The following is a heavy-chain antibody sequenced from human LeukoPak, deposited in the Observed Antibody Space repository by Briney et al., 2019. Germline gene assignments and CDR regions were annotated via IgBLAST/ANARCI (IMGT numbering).Heavy chain of an antibody. CDR1: GGSISSYY. Sequence: SETLPLTCTVSGGSISSYYWSWIRQPAGKGLEWIGRIYTSGSTNYNPSLKSRVTMSVDTSKNQFSLKLSSVTAADTAVYYCARDERPPQWFDPWGQGTLVTVSS. CDR2: IYTSGST. V-gene: IGHV4-4*07. CDR3: ARDERPPQWFDP. J-gene: IGHJ5*02.